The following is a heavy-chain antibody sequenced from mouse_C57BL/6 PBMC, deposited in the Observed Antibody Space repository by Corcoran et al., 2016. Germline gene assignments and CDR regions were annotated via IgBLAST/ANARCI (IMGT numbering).Heavy chain of an antibody. CDR1: GFSLSTSGMG. CDR2: IYWDDDK. J-gene: IGHJ1*03. V-gene: IGHV8-12*01. Sequence: QVTLKESGPGILQSSQTLSLTCSFSGFSLSTSGMGVSWIRQPSGKGLEWLAHIYWDDDKRYNPSLKSRLTNSKETSRNQVFLKITSVDTADTATYYCARVYYSNYDWYFDVWGTGTTVTVSS. D-gene: IGHD2-5*01. CDR3: ARVYYSNYDWYFDV.